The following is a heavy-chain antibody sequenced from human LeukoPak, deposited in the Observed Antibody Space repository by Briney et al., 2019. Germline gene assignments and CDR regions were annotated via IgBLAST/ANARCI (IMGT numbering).Heavy chain of an antibody. Sequence: SETLSLTCAVSGDSISSDKWWTWFRQPPEKGLEWIGEINPRGSTNYNPSLNSRVTISIDKFNNQFSQKLSPVTAVDTAVYYCARAGIYWNPGDYWGQGALVIVSS. CDR3: ARAGIYWNPGDY. CDR1: GDSISSDKW. J-gene: IGHJ4*02. D-gene: IGHD1-1*01. CDR2: INPRGST. V-gene: IGHV4-4*02.